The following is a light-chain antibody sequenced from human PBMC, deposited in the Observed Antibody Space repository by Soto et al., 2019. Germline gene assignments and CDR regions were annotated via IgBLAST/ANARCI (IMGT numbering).Light chain of an antibody. CDR2: DVN. CDR3: GSYTLTNTPWV. J-gene: IGLJ3*02. Sequence: QSALTQPASVSGSPGQSITISCTGTSSDVGGYNFVSWYQHHPGKAPKIIIYDVNNRPSGVSHRFSGSKSGNTASLTISGLQPEDESDYCCGSYTLTNTPWVFGGGTKLTVL. CDR1: SSDVGGYNF. V-gene: IGLV2-14*01.